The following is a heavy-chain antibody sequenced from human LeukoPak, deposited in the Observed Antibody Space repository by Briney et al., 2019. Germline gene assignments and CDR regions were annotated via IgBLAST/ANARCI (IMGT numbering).Heavy chain of an antibody. CDR1: GLTFSSYA. CDR2: ISSSGSTI. D-gene: IGHD3-9*01. Sequence: PGGSLRLSCAASGLTFSSYAMHWVRQAPGKGLEWVSYISSSGSTIYYADSVKGRFTISRDNAKNSLYLQMNSLRAEDTAVYYCARDLPYYDILTGYHFIDYWGQGTLVTVSS. CDR3: ARDLPYYDILTGYHFIDY. V-gene: IGHV3-48*04. J-gene: IGHJ4*02.